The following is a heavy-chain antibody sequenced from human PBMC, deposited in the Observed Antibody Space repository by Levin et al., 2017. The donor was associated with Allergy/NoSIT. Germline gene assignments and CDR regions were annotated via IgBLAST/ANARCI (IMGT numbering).Heavy chain of an antibody. CDR1: GYTFTSYD. Sequence: GESLKISCKASGYTFTSYDINWVRQATGQGLEWMGWMNPNSGNTGYAQKFQGRVTMTRNTSISTAYVELSSLRSEDTAVYYCARAHRTYSSSWYYFDYWGQGTLVTVSS. CDR3: ARAHRTYSSSWYYFDY. V-gene: IGHV1-8*01. D-gene: IGHD6-13*01. CDR2: MNPNSGNT. J-gene: IGHJ4*02.